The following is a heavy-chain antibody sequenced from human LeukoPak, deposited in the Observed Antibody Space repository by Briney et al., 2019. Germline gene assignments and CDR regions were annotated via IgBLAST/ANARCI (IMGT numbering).Heavy chain of an antibody. CDR2: IRYSGST. J-gene: IGHJ4*02. Sequence: SETLSLTCTVCGGSINSYSWDWIRQPPGKGLEWLGYIRYSGSTKYNPSLKSRVSISVDTSKSQFSLKLSSATAADTAVYYCARHTTYYYDSSGPYFFDSWGRGTLVTVSS. CDR3: ARHTTYYYDSSGPYFFDS. D-gene: IGHD3-22*01. CDR1: GGSINSYS. V-gene: IGHV4-59*08.